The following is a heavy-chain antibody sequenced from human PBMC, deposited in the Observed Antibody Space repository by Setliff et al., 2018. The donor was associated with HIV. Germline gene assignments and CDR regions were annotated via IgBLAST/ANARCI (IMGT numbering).Heavy chain of an antibody. V-gene: IGHV4-61*01. D-gene: IGHD4-17*01. Sequence: SETLSLTCTVSGDSVSSASYYWSWIRQPPGKGLEWIGEINDSGNINYNPSLKSRVTISLDTSKNQFSLKVGSVTAADTAVYYCAAKKSGDYPFNWGQGTLVTVSS. CDR2: INDSGNI. CDR1: GDSVSSASYY. J-gene: IGHJ4*02. CDR3: AAKKSGDYPFN.